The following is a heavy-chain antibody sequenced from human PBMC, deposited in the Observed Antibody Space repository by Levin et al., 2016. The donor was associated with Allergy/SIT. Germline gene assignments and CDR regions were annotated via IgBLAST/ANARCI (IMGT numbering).Heavy chain of an antibody. CDR1: GGSISSYY. J-gene: IGHJ3*02. V-gene: IGHV4-59*12. CDR2: IYYSGST. Sequence: SETLSLTCTVSGGSISSYYWSWIRQPPGKGLEWIGYIYYSGSTNYNPSLKSRVTISVDTSKNQFSLKMTSVTAADTAVYYCARDTLRDAFDIWGQGTMVTVSS. D-gene: IGHD3-16*01. CDR3: ARDTLRDAFDI.